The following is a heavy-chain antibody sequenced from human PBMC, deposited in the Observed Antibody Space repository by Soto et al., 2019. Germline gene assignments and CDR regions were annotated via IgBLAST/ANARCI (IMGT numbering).Heavy chain of an antibody. CDR1: GYTFTGNY. CDR2: INPTTGDT. D-gene: IGHD2-2*01. CDR3: ARGYCSSIGCSHYFDY. Sequence: VSVKVSCKASGYTFTGNYMHWVRQAPGQGLEWMALINPTTGDTKYAQKFQGRVTMTWDTAISTAYMELSRLRSDDTAIYFCARGYCSSIGCSHYFDYWGQGTLVTVSS. V-gene: IGHV1-2*02. J-gene: IGHJ4*02.